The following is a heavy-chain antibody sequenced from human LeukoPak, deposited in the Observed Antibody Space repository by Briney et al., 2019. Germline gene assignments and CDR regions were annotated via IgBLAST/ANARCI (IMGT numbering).Heavy chain of an antibody. CDR2: IIPIFGTA. CDR3: AGGRDIAVAGNFDY. CDR1: GGTFSSYA. V-gene: IGHV1-69*01. Sequence: GASVKVSCKASGGTFSSYAISWVRQAPGQGLEWMGGIIPIFGTANYAQKFQGRVTITADESTSTGYMELSSLRSEDTAVYYCAGGRDIAVAGNFDYWGQGTLVTVSS. D-gene: IGHD6-19*01. J-gene: IGHJ4*02.